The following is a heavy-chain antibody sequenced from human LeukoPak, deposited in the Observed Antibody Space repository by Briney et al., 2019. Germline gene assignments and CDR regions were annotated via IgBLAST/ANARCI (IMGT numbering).Heavy chain of an antibody. CDR3: ARGGAQYYYDSNDRYYFDY. CDR1: GGSISSGGYS. V-gene: IGHV4-30-2*01. D-gene: IGHD3-22*01. Sequence: SETLPLTCAVSGGSISSGGYSWSWLRQPPGKGLEWIGYIYHSGSTYYNPSLKSRVTISVDRSKNQFSLKLSSVTAADTAVYYCARGGAQYYYDSNDRYYFDYWGQGTLVTVSS. J-gene: IGHJ4*02. CDR2: IYHSGST.